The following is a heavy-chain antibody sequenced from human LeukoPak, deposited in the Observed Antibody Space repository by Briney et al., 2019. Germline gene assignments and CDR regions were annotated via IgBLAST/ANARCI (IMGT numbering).Heavy chain of an antibody. J-gene: IGHJ4*02. CDR1: GGTFTSYG. CDR3: STVGSSASDPYDY. Sequence: SVKASCKASGGTFTSYGISWVRQAPGQGLEWMGGIIPMFGTTKYAQKFQGRVTITADQSTRTAYMEMSSLRSEDTALYYCSTVGSSASDPYDYWGQGTLVTVSS. V-gene: IGHV1-69*13. D-gene: IGHD2-2*01. CDR2: IIPMFGTT.